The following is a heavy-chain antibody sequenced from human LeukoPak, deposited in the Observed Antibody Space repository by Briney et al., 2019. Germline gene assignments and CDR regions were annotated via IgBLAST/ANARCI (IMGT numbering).Heavy chain of an antibody. CDR3: ARGLCGSGKYYFDY. CDR1: GFTFSHYS. Sequence: PGGSLRLSCAASGFTFSHYSINWVRQAPGKGLEWVSYISSSSSTIYYADSVKGRFTISRDNAKNSLYLQMNSLRAEDTAVYYCARGLCGSGKYYFDYWGQGTLVTVSS. V-gene: IGHV3-48*01. CDR2: ISSSSSTI. J-gene: IGHJ4*02. D-gene: IGHD3-10*01.